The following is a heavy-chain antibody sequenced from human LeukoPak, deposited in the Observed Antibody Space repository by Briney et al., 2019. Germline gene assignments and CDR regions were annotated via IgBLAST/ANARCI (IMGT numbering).Heavy chain of an antibody. D-gene: IGHD3-9*01. CDR2: ISAYNGNT. Sequence: ASVKVSCKASGYTFTSYGISWVRQAPGQGLEWMGWISAYNGNTNYAQKLQGRVTMTTDTSTSTAYMELRSLRSDDTAVYYCARGTDIGTPHYYYYYMDVWGKGTTVTISS. CDR1: GYTFTSYG. CDR3: ARGTDIGTPHYYYYYMDV. J-gene: IGHJ6*03. V-gene: IGHV1-18*01.